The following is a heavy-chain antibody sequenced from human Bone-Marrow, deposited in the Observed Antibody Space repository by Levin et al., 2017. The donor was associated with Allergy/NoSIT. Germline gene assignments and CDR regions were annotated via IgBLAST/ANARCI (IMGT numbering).Heavy chain of an antibody. V-gene: IGHV4-59*01. CDR3: ARSPRFCSGGACNLAQSYFYMDL. D-gene: IGHD2-15*01. CDR1: GASFGTYY. J-gene: IGHJ6*03. CDR2: ISGSGNT. Sequence: SETLSLTCTLSGASFGTYYWSWIRHFPGKGLEWIGYISGSGNTNYNPSLKSRLSISVDASENQFSLRLTSVTAADTATYYCARSPRFCSGGACNLAQSYFYMDLWGQGTTVTVSS.